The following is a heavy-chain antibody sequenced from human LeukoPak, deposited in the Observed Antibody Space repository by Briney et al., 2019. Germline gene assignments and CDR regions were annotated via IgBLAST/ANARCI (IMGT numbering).Heavy chain of an antibody. D-gene: IGHD2-2*01. Sequence: GGSLRLSCAASGFTVSSNYMSWVRQAPGKGLEWVSVIYSGGSTYYADSVKGRFTISRDNSKNTLYLQMNSLRAEDTAVYYCAREVEVVVVPAARDYWYFDLWGRGTLVTVSS. CDR2: IYSGGST. CDR3: AREVEVVVVPAARDYWYFDL. V-gene: IGHV3-53*01. CDR1: GFTVSSNY. J-gene: IGHJ2*01.